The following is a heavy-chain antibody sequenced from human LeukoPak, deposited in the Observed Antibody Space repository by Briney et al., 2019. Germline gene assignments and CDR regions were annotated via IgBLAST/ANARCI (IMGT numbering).Heavy chain of an antibody. CDR2: MYTLGNT. CDR1: GFTVSSNC. D-gene: IGHD6-19*01. Sequence: PGGSLRLSCAASGFTVSSNCMTWVRQAPGKGLEWVSVMYTLGNTYYADSVRGRFTISRDNSKNTLYLQMNSLRAEDTAVYYCARAGSQWLVPGDNWFDPWGQGTLVTVSS. CDR3: ARAGSQWLVPGDNWFDP. V-gene: IGHV3-66*01. J-gene: IGHJ5*02.